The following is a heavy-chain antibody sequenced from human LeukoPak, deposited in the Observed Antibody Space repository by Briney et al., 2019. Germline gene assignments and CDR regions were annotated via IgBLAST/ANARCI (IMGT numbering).Heavy chain of an antibody. Sequence: KPSETLSLTCTVSGGSISSSSYYWGWIRQPPGKGLEWIGSIYYSGSTYYNPSLKSRVTISVDTSKNQFSLKLSSVTAADTAVYYCAKGVTVTREYFQHWGQGTLVTVSS. CDR3: AKGVTVTREYFQH. CDR2: IYYSGST. V-gene: IGHV4-39*01. CDR1: GGSISSSSYY. J-gene: IGHJ1*01. D-gene: IGHD4-17*01.